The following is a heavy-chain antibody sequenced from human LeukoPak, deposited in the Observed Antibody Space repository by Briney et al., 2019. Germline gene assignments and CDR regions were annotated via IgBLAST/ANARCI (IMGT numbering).Heavy chain of an antibody. D-gene: IGHD3-10*01. J-gene: IGHJ4*02. Sequence: SGPTLVNPTQTLTLTCTFSGFSLNTSGVGVGWIRQPPGKALEWLAVIFWGDGKRYTPSQKDRLTITKDTSKNQVVLTLTNLDPVDTATYYCAHKGRGSGSYTMWGQGTLVTVSS. V-gene: IGHV2-5*02. CDR3: AHKGRGSGSYTM. CDR2: IFWGDGK. CDR1: GFSLNTSGVG.